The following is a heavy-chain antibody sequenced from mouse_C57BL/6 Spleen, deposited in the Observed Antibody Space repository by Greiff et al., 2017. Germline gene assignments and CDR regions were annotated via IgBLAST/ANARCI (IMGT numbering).Heavy chain of an antibody. CDR3: ARGGLGLLAGLAY. CDR1: GYTFTGYW. Sequence: VQLQQSGAELMKPGASVKLSCKATGYTFTGYWFEWVKQRPGHGLEWIEEILPGSGSTNYNETFKGKATFTAATSSNTAYMQLSSLTTEDSAIYYWARGGLGLLAGLAYWGQGTLVTVSA. CDR2: ILPGSGST. V-gene: IGHV1-9*01. J-gene: IGHJ3*01. D-gene: IGHD4-1*01.